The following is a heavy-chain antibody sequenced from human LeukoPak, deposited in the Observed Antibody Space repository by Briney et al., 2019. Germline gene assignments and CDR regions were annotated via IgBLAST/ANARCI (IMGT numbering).Heavy chain of an antibody. D-gene: IGHD6-19*01. V-gene: IGHV4-61*01. CDR3: ARGRGGSGWYYFDY. Sequence: SETLSLTCTVSGGSISSGSYYWNWIRQPPGKGLEWIGYIYDSGSTNYNPSLKSRVTISVDTSKNQFSLTLRSVTAADTAVYYCARGRGGSGWYYFDYWGQGTLVTVSS. J-gene: IGHJ4*02. CDR1: GGSISSGSYY. CDR2: IYDSGST.